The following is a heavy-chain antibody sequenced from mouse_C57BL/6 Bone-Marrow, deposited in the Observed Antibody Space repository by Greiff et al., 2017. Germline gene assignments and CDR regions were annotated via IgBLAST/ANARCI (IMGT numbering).Heavy chain of an antibody. D-gene: IGHD2-3*01. Sequence: EVHLVESGGGLVKPGGSLKLSCAASGFTFSSYAMSWVRQTPEKRLEWVATISDGGSYTYYPDNVKGRFTISRDNAKNNPYLQMSHLTSEDTAMYYCARAVVHDGYPYYFDNWGQGTTLTVSS. CDR2: ISDGGSYT. CDR3: ARAVVHDGYPYYFDN. J-gene: IGHJ2*01. V-gene: IGHV5-4*01. CDR1: GFTFSSYA.